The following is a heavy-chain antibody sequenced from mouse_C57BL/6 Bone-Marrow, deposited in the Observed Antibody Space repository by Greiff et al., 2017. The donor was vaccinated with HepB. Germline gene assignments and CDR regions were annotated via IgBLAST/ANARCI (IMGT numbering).Heavy chain of an antibody. V-gene: IGHV1-82*01. D-gene: IGHD1-1*01. CDR2: IYPGDGDT. CDR3: ARWDTTVPVYAMDY. Sequence: VQLQQSGPELVKPGASVKISCKASGYAFSSSWMNWVKQRPGKGLEWIGRIYPGDGDTNYNGKFKGKATLTADKSSSTAYMQLSSLTSEDSAVYFCARWDTTVPVYAMDYWGQGTSVTVSS. CDR1: GYAFSSSW. J-gene: IGHJ4*01.